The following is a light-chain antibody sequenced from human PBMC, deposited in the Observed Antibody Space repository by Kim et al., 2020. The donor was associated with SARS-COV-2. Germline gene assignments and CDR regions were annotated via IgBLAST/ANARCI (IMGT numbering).Light chain of an antibody. J-gene: IGLJ1*01. CDR2: QDS. V-gene: IGLV3-1*01. CDR3: QVWDSSTEV. Sequence: SYELTQPPSVSVSPGQTASITCSGDKLGDKYACWYQQKPGQSPVLVIYQDSKRPSGIPERFSGSNSGNTATLTISGTQAIDDADYYCQVWDSSTEVFGTG. CDR1: KLGDKY.